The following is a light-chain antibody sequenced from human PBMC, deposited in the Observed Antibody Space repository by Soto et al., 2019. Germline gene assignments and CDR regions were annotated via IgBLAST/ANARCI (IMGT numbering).Light chain of an antibody. CDR2: GNS. CDR1: SSNIGAGYD. CDR3: QSYDSSLSGSYV. V-gene: IGLV1-40*01. J-gene: IGLJ1*01. Sequence: QLVLTQPPSVSGAPGQRVTISCTGSSSNIGAGYDVHWYQQLPGTAPKLLIYGNSNRPSGVPDRFSGSKAGTSAALAITGLRAEDEADYYGQSYDSSLSGSYVFGTGAKLTVL.